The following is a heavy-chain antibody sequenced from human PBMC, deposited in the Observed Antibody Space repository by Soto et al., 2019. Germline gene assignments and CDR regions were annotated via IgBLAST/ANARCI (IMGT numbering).Heavy chain of an antibody. D-gene: IGHD4-17*01. CDR3: ARDRPDYGGNSPDLFDYYYYGMDV. CDR2: INPSGGST. J-gene: IGHJ6*02. Sequence: QVQLVQSGAEVKKPGASVKVSCKASGYTFTSYYMHWVRQAPGQGLEWMGIINPSGGSTSYAQKFQGRVTMTRDTSTSTVYMELSSLRSEDTAVYYCARDRPDYGGNSPDLFDYYYYGMDVWGQGTTVTVSS. V-gene: IGHV1-46*01. CDR1: GYTFTSYY.